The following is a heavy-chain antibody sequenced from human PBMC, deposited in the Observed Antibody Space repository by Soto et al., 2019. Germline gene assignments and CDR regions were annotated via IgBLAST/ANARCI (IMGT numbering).Heavy chain of an antibody. Sequence: SVKVSCKASGGTFSSYAISWVRQAPGQGLEWMGGIIPIFGTANYAQKFQGRVTITADESTSTAYVERSSLRSEDTAVYYCARDVVEMATIRYYYYVMDVWGPGTTVTVSS. J-gene: IGHJ6*02. CDR2: IIPIFGTA. CDR3: ARDVVEMATIRYYYYVMDV. D-gene: IGHD5-12*01. CDR1: GGTFSSYA. V-gene: IGHV1-69*13.